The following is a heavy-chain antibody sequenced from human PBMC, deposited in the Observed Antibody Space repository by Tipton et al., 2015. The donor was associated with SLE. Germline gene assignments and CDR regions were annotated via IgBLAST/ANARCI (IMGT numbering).Heavy chain of an antibody. V-gene: IGHV3-21*01. CDR1: GFTFSSYS. CDR3: AKVLCYYDSSGYCYGMDV. Sequence: SLRLSCAASGFTFSSYSMNWVRQAPGKGLEWVSSISSSSSYIYYADSVKGRFTISRDNSKNTLYLQMNSLRAEDTAVYYCAKVLCYYDSSGYCYGMDVWGQGTTVTVSS. CDR2: ISSSSSYI. J-gene: IGHJ6*02. D-gene: IGHD3-22*01.